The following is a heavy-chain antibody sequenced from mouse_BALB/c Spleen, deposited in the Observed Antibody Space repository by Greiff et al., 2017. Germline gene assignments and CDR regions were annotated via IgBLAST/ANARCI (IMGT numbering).Heavy chain of an antibody. D-gene: IGHD1-1*01. J-gene: IGHJ4*01. Sequence: VQLKESGPELVKPGASVKMSCKASGYTFTSYVMHWVKQKPGQGLEWIGYINPYNDGTKYNEKFKGKATLTSDKSSSTAYMELSSLTSEDSAVYYCARVYYEDAMDYWGQGTSVTVSS. CDR2: INPYNDGT. CDR3: ARVYYEDAMDY. CDR1: GYTFTSYV. V-gene: IGHV1-14*01.